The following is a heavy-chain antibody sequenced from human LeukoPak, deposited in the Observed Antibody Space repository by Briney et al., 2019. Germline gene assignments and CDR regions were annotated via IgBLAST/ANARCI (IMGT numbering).Heavy chain of an antibody. CDR1: GFTLSSHS. CDR2: ICSSSSYI. V-gene: IGHV3-21*04. Sequence: GGSLRLSCAGSGFTLSSHSMNWVRQAPGKGLEWVSSICSSSSYIYYADLVKGRFIISRDNSKNKVYLQMNSLVAEDTAAYYCANDLGWIQLNVGRGQGTLVTVSS. CDR3: ANDLGWIQLNVG. D-gene: IGHD5-18*01. J-gene: IGHJ4*02.